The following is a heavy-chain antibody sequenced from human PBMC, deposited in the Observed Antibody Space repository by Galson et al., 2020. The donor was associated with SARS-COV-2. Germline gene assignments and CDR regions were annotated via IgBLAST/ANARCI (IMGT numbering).Heavy chain of an antibody. CDR1: GGSFIGYY. Sequence: SETLSLTCAVYGGSFIGYYWSWIRQPPGKGLEWIGEINHSGSTNYNPSLKNRVTISVDTSKNQFSLKLSSVTAADTAVYYCARVGGLHGSGTGYYYYYGMDVWGQGTTVTVSS. CDR3: ARVGGLHGSGTGYYYYYGMDV. CDR2: INHSGST. J-gene: IGHJ6*02. V-gene: IGHV4-34*01. D-gene: IGHD3-10*01.